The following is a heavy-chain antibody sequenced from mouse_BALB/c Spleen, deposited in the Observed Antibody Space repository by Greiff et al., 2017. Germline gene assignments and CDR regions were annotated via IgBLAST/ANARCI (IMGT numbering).Heavy chain of an antibody. CDR1: GFTFSSYT. CDR3: ARHSDYGYVGAWFAY. J-gene: IGHJ3*01. V-gene: IGHV5-12-2*01. Sequence: EVKVVESGGGLVQPGGSLKLSCAASGFTFSSYTMSWVRQTPEKRLEWVAYISNGGGSTYYPDTVKGRFTISRDNAKNTLYLQMSSLKSEDTAMYYCARHSDYGYVGAWFAYWGQGTLVTVSA. CDR2: ISNGGGST. D-gene: IGHD1-2*01.